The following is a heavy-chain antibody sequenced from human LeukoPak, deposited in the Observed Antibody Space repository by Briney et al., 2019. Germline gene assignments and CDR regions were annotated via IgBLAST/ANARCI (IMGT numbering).Heavy chain of an antibody. CDR1: GFTFSSYW. J-gene: IGHJ4*02. Sequence: GGSLRLSCAASGFTFSSYWMSWVRRAPGKGLEWVANINRDGSGEYYVDSVKGRFTISRDNAKNSLFLQMNSLRAEDTAIYYCARAGPYQLPPRPVDYWGQGTLVTVSS. D-gene: IGHD2-2*01. V-gene: IGHV3-7*01. CDR2: INRDGSGE. CDR3: ARAGPYQLPPRPVDY.